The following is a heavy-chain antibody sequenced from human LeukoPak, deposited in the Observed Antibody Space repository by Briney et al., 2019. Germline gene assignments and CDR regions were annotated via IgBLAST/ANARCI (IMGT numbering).Heavy chain of an antibody. D-gene: IGHD2/OR15-2a*01. Sequence: SETLSLTCTVSGGSISTYYWSWIRQPPGKGLEWIGFIYYSGSTNYNPSLKSRVTISVDTSKNQFSLKLNSVTAADTAVYYYARDYGAVGLYNWFDPWGQGTLVTVSS. V-gene: IGHV4-59*01. J-gene: IGHJ5*02. CDR3: ARDYGAVGLYNWFDP. CDR1: GGSISTYY. CDR2: IYYSGST.